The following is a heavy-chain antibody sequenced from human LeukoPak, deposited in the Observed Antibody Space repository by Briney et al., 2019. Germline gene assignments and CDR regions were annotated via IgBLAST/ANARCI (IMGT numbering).Heavy chain of an antibody. CDR1: GGSFSGYY. CDR3: ARWGPSRGVAGLAALDY. CDR2: INHSGST. D-gene: IGHD6-19*01. Sequence: PSETLSLTCAVYGGSFSGYYWSWIRQPPGKGLEWIGEINHSGSTNYNPSLKSRVTISVDTSKNQFSLKLSSVTAADTAVYYRARWGPSRGVAGLAALDYWGQGTLVTVSS. V-gene: IGHV4-34*01. J-gene: IGHJ4*02.